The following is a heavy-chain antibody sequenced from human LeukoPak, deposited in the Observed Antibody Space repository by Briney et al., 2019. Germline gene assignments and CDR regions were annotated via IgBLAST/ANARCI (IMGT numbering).Heavy chain of an antibody. J-gene: IGHJ6*04. D-gene: IGHD4-17*01. CDR2: TYSGGYSGVNT. Sequence: PGGSLRLSCAASGFTVSSNYMSWVRQAPGTGLEWVSLTYSGGYSGVNTYYADSVKGRFTVSRDNSKNTLYLQMNSLRAEDTAVYYCARDTDYSGMDVWGKGTTVTVSS. CDR3: ARDTDYSGMDV. CDR1: GFTVSSNY. V-gene: IGHV3-66*03.